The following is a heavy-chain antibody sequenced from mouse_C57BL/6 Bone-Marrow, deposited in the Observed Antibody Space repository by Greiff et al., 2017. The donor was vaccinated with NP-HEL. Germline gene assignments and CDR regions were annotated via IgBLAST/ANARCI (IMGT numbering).Heavy chain of an antibody. CDR3: TSYGSSFYWDY. D-gene: IGHD1-1*01. J-gene: IGHJ2*01. V-gene: IGHV14-4*01. CDR2: IDPESGNT. Sequence: EVQLQQSGAGLVRPGASVKLSCTASGFTLNDYYMPWVSQRPDKGLEWLGWIDPESGNTEYPSTFPGKAIITEDTSSNTAYLQLSSLTSEDTAVYYCTSYGSSFYWDYWGQGTTLTVSS. CDR1: GFTLNDYY.